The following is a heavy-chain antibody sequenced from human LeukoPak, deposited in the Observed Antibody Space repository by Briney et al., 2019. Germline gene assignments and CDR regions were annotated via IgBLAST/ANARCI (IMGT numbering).Heavy chain of an antibody. J-gene: IGHJ6*02. D-gene: IGHD3-3*01. CDR2: INHSGST. V-gene: IGHV4-34*01. Sequence: SETLSLTCAVYGGSFSGYYWSWIRQPPGKGLEWIGEINHSGSTNYNPSLKSRVTISVDTSKNQFSPKLSSVTAADTAVYYCARALNYDFWSGYSIDYYYGMDVWGQGTTVTVSS. CDR3: ARALNYDFWSGYSIDYYYGMDV. CDR1: GGSFSGYY.